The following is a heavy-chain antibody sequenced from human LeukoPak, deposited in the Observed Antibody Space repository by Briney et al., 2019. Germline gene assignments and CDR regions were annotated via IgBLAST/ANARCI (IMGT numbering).Heavy chain of an antibody. CDR1: GFTFSSYS. Sequence: PGGSLRLSCAASGFTFSSYSMNWVRQAPGKGLEWVSSISSVDTYIYYADSVKGRFTISRDNAKNSLYLQMNSLRAEDTAVYYCAIKYYDTCDCQDYFYYMDVWGKETTVTVSS. D-gene: IGHD3-22*01. J-gene: IGHJ6*03. CDR2: ISSVDTYI. CDR3: AIKYYDTCDCQDYFYYMDV. V-gene: IGHV3-21*01.